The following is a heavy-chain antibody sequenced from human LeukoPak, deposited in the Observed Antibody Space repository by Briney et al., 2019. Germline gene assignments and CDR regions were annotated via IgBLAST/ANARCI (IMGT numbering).Heavy chain of an antibody. J-gene: IGHJ4*02. CDR1: GFTFDDYG. V-gene: IGHV3-9*01. D-gene: IGHD6-13*01. CDR2: ISWNSASV. Sequence: GGSLRLSCEASGFTFDDYGMHWVRQAPGKGLEWVSTISWNSASVGYMDSVKGRFTISRDNAKKTLYLQMNSLRPEDTAPYYCAKDYGYSSSWYDYWGQGTLVTVSS. CDR3: AKDYGYSSSWYDY.